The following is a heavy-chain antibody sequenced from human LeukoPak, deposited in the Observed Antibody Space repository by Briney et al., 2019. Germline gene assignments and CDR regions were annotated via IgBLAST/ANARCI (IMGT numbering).Heavy chain of an antibody. CDR1: GFTFSSYS. CDR2: ISSSSSYI. J-gene: IGHJ6*03. V-gene: IGHV3-21*01. D-gene: IGHD3-10*01. CDR3: ARARGSGTPYYYYYYMDV. Sequence: GGSLRLSCAASGFTFSSYSMNWVPQAPGKGLEWVSSISSSSSYIYYADSVKGRFTISRDNAKNSLYLQMNRLRAEDTAVYSCARARGSGTPYYYYYYMDVWGKGTPVTVSS.